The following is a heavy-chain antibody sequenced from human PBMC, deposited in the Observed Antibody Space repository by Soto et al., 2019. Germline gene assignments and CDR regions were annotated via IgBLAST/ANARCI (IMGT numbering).Heavy chain of an antibody. J-gene: IGHJ6*02. V-gene: IGHV3-30-3*01. CDR2: ISYDGSNQ. D-gene: IGHD6-19*01. Sequence: GGSLRLSCAASGFSFSRHGMHWVRQAPGKGLEWVAVISYDGSNQDYADSVKGRFSISRDNSKNTVYLQMNSLRVEDSAVYYCARDRSSTYYYYGMDLWGQGTTATVSS. CDR1: GFSFSRHG. CDR3: ARDRSSTYYYYGMDL.